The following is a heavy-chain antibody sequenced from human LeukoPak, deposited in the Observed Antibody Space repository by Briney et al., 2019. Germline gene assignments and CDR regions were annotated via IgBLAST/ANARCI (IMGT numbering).Heavy chain of an antibody. V-gene: IGHV1-2*02. D-gene: IGHD3-3*01. Sequence: GASVKVSCKASGYTFTGYYMHWVRQAPGQGLEWMGWINPNSGGTNYAQKFQGRVTMTRDTSISTAYMELSRLRSDDTAVYYCARDGYDFWSGPMDYYYYYMDVWGKGTTVTVSS. CDR3: ARDGYDFWSGPMDYYYYYMDV. CDR2: INPNSGGT. J-gene: IGHJ6*03. CDR1: GYTFTGYY.